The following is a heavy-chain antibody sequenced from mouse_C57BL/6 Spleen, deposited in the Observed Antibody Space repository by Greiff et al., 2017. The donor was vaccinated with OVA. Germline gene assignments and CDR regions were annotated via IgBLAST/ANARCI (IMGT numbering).Heavy chain of an antibody. D-gene: IGHD4-1*01. CDR1: GYTFTSYW. CDR2: IDPSDSYT. Sequence: QVQLQQSGAELVMPGASVKLSCKASGYTFTSYWMHWVKQRPGQGLERIGEIDPSDSYTNYNQKFKGKSTLTVDKSSSTAYIQLSSLTSEDSAVYYCASRGLTGYFDYWGQGTTLTVSS. V-gene: IGHV1-69*01. J-gene: IGHJ2*01. CDR3: ASRGLTGYFDY.